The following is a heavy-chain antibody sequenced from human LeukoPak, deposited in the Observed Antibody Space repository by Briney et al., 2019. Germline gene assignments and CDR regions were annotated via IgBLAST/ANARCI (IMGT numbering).Heavy chain of an antibody. J-gene: IGHJ4*02. CDR3: ARDLAKDYYDSSGYPPDY. Sequence: SVKVSCKASGGTFSSYATSWVRQAPGQGLEWMGRIIPIFGIANYAQKFQGRVTITADKSTSTAYMELSSLRSEDTAVYYCARDLAKDYYDSSGYPPDYWGQGTLVTVSS. D-gene: IGHD3-22*01. CDR1: GGTFSSYA. CDR2: IIPIFGIA. V-gene: IGHV1-69*04.